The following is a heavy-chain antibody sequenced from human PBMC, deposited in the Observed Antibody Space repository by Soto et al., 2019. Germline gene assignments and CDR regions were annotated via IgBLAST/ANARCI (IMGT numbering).Heavy chain of an antibody. D-gene: IGHD2-2*01. CDR1: GFSLSTSGMR. CDR3: ARMKGYHYYFDY. CDR2: IDWDDDK. J-gene: IGHJ4*02. Sequence: ESGPTLVNPTQTLTLTCTFSGFSLSTSGMRVSWIRQPPGKALEWLARIDWDDDKFYSTSLKTRLTISKDTSKNQVVLTMTNMDPVDTATYYCARMKGYHYYFDYWGQGTLVTVSS. V-gene: IGHV2-70*04.